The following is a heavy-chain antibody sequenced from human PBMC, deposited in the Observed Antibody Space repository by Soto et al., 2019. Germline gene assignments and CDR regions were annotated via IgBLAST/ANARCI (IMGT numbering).Heavy chain of an antibody. J-gene: IGHJ5*02. CDR1: GYTFTSYG. CDR3: ARDARSAAGPSQGRRGVYWLDP. D-gene: IGHD6-13*01. Sequence: ASVKVSCKASGYTFTSYGISWVRQAPGQGLEWMGWISAYNGNTNYAQKLQGRVTMTTDTSTSTAYMELRSLRSDDTAVYYCARDARSAAGPSQGRRGVYWLDPWGQGTLVTVSS. V-gene: IGHV1-18*01. CDR2: ISAYNGNT.